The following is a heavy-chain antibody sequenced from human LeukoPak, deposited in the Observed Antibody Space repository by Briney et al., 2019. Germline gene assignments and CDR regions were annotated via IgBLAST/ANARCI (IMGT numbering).Heavy chain of an antibody. CDR3: ARGGYDSSGYSFYFDY. CDR1: GGTFSSYA. V-gene: IGHV1-69*05. Sequence: ASVKVSCKASGGTFSSYAISWVRQAPGQGLEWMGGIIPIFGTANCAQKFQGRVTITTDESTSTAYMELSSLRSEDTAVYYCARGGYDSSGYSFYFDYWGQGTLVTVSS. CDR2: IIPIFGTA. D-gene: IGHD3-22*01. J-gene: IGHJ4*02.